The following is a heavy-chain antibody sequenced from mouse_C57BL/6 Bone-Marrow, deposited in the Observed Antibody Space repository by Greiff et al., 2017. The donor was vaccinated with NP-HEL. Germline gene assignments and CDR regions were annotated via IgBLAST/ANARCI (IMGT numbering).Heavy chain of an antibody. D-gene: IGHD1-1*01. V-gene: IGHV1-72*01. CDR1: GYTFTSYW. CDR3: ASTVVAFYYFDY. Sequence: QVQLQQPGAELVKPGASVKLSCKASGYTFTSYWMHWVKQRPGRGLEWIGRIDPNRGGTKYNEKFKSKATLTVDKPSSTAYMQLSSLTSEDSAVYYCASTVVAFYYFDYWGQGTTLTVSS. J-gene: IGHJ2*01. CDR2: IDPNRGGT.